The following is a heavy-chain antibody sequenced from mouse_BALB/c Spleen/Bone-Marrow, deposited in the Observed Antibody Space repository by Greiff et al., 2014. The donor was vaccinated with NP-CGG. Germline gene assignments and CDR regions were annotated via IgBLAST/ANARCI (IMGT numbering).Heavy chain of an antibody. CDR2: IDPAGGNT. CDR1: GFNIKDTF. J-gene: IGHJ3*01. V-gene: IGHV14-3*02. CDR3: AHDAPFTY. D-gene: IGHD2-3*01. Sequence: VHVKQSGADLVKPGASVKLSCTTSGFNIKDTFMHWVKQRPEQGLEWIGRIDPAGGNTKYDPKFQGKATITADTSSNKVSLQLSGLTSEDTAVYYCAHDAPFTYWGQGTLVTVSA.